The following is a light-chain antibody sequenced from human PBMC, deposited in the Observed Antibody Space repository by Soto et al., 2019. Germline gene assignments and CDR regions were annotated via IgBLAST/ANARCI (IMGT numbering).Light chain of an antibody. J-gene: IGLJ3*02. CDR1: SNDVGGYSY. Sequence: QSVLTQPRSVSGSPGHSVTISCTGTSNDVGGYSYVSWYQQDPGKAPKLMIYNVSKRPSGVPDRFSGSKSGNTASLTISGLQAEDEADYYCSSYAGSYTWVFGGGTQLTVL. CDR2: NVS. V-gene: IGLV2-11*01. CDR3: SSYAGSYTWV.